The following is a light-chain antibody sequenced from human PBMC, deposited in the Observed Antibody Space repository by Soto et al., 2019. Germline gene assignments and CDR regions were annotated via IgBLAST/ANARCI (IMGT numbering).Light chain of an antibody. J-gene: IGLJ2*01. V-gene: IGLV4-69*01. CDR3: QTWGTGLHEVV. Sequence: QPVLTQSPSASASLGASVKLTCTLSSGHSSYAIAWHQQQPEKGPRYLMKLNSDGSHSKGDGIPDRFSGSSSGAERYLTISSLQSEDEAVYYCQTWGTGLHEVVFGGGTKLTVL. CDR2: LNSDGSH. CDR1: SGHSSYA.